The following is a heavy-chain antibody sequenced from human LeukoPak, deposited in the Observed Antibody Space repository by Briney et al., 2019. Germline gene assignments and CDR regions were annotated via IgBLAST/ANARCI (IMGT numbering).Heavy chain of an antibody. Sequence: PSETLSLTCTVSGGSISSYYWSWIRQPPGKGLEWIGYIYYSGSTTYNPSLKSRVTISVDTSKNQFSLKLSSVTAADTAVYYCARRVEDFSYYYMDVWGKGTTVTVSS. D-gene: IGHD5-24*01. CDR2: IYYSGST. CDR3: ARRVEDFSYYYMDV. CDR1: GGSISSYY. J-gene: IGHJ6*03. V-gene: IGHV4-59*01.